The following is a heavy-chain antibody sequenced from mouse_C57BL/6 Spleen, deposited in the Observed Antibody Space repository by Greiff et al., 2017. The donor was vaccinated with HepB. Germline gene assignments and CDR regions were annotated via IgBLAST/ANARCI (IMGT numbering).Heavy chain of an antibody. D-gene: IGHD2-4*01. CDR1: GYSITSGYY. CDR3: ARARLDAMDY. J-gene: IGHJ4*01. Sequence: EVKLQESGPGLVKPSQSLSLTCSVTGYSITSGYYWNWIRQFPGNKLEWMGYISYDGSNNYNPSLKNRISITRDTSKNQFFLKLNSVTTEDTATYYCARARLDAMDYWVQGTSVTVSS. CDR2: ISYDGSN. V-gene: IGHV3-6*01.